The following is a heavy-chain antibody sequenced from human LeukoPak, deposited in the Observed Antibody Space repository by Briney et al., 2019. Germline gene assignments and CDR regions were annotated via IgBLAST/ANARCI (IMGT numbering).Heavy chain of an antibody. CDR3: ARGPRLRKFDP. D-gene: IGHD3-22*01. Sequence: ASVKVSCKASGYTFTNYYMHWVRQAPGQGLEWLGLITPSGGSTWYAQKFQGRVTMTRDMSTSTDYMELSSLRSEDTAVYYCARGPRLRKFDPWGQGTLVTVSS. CDR2: ITPSGGST. V-gene: IGHV1-46*01. J-gene: IGHJ5*02. CDR1: GYTFTNYY.